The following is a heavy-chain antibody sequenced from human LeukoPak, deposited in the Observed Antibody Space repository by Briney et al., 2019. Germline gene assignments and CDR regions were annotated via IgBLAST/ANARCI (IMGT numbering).Heavy chain of an antibody. V-gene: IGHV3-23*01. D-gene: IGHD5-24*01. J-gene: IGHJ3*02. Sequence: GGSLRLSCAASGFTFSSYAMSWVRQAPGKGLEWVSAISGSGGSTYYADSVKGRFTISGDNSKNTLYLQMNSLRAEDTAVYYCARDRLRDRSPDGYNYWHGFGAFDIWGQGTMVTVSS. CDR2: ISGSGGST. CDR1: GFTFSSYA. CDR3: ARDRLRDRSPDGYNYWHGFGAFDI.